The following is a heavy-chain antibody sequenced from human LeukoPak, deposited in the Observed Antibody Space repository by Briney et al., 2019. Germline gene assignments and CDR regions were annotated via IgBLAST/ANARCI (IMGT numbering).Heavy chain of an antibody. J-gene: IGHJ4*02. CDR2: ISYDGSNK. V-gene: IGHV3-30*04. CDR3: ARDRKPRTVTTLNY. D-gene: IGHD4-17*01. CDR1: GFTFSSYA. Sequence: GGSLRLSCAASGFTFSSYAMHWVRQAPGKGLEWVAVISYDGSNKYYADSVKGRFTISRDNSKNTLYLQMNSLRAEDTAVYYCARDRKPRTVTTLNYWGQGTLVTVSS.